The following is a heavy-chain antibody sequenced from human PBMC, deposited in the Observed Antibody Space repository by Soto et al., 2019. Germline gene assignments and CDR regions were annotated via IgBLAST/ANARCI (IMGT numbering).Heavy chain of an antibody. Sequence: QVQLQESGPGLVKPSETLSLTCTVSGGSISSYYWSWIRQPPGKGLEWIGYIYYSGSTNYNPSLKSRFPLSVDTSKNQFSLKLSSVTAADTAVYYCARSDGRYWGQGTLVTVSS. CDR3: ARSDGRY. J-gene: IGHJ4*02. V-gene: IGHV4-59*01. CDR1: GGSISSYY. CDR2: IYYSGST.